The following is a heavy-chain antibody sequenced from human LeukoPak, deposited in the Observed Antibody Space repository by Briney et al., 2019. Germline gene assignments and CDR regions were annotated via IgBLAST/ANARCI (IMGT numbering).Heavy chain of an antibody. J-gene: IGHJ5*02. CDR3: ARESGSMRWFDP. D-gene: IGHD6-25*01. Sequence: SETLSLTCTVSGGSISGYYWSWIRQPAGKGLEWIGRMSTSGNSNYIPSPVSRVTMSVDTSKNQFSLSLSSVTAADTAVYYCARESGSMRWFDPWGQGTLVTVSS. V-gene: IGHV4-4*07. CDR1: GGSISGYY. CDR2: MSTSGNS.